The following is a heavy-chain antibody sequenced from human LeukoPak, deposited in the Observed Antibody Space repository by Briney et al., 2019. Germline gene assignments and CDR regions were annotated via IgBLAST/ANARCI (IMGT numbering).Heavy chain of an antibody. V-gene: IGHV4-30-4*01. CDR3: ARQRGDSSGYYIGGPFDY. D-gene: IGHD3-22*01. CDR1: GGSVSSGDYY. CDR2: IYYSGST. J-gene: IGHJ4*02. Sequence: SQTLSLTCTVSGGSVSSGDYYWSWIRQPPGQGLEWIGYIYYSGSTYYNPSLKSRVTISVDTSKNQFSLKLSSVTAADTAVYYCARQRGDSSGYYIGGPFDYWGQGTLVTVSS.